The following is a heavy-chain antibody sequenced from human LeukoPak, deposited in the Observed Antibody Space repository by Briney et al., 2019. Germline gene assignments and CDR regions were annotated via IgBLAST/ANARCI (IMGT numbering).Heavy chain of an antibody. Sequence: QPGGSLRLSCAASGFSFSSYSMNWVRQAPGKGLEWVSYIRSSSTIYYADSVKGRFTISRDNAKNSLYLQMNSLRDEDTAVYYCARAGSRYYGSGSGFYFDYWGQGTLVTVSS. J-gene: IGHJ4*02. V-gene: IGHV3-48*02. CDR3: ARAGSRYYGSGSGFYFDY. CDR1: GFSFSSYS. CDR2: IRSSSTI. D-gene: IGHD3-10*01.